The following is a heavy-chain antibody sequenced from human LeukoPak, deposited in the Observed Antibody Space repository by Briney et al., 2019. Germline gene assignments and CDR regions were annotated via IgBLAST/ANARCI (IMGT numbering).Heavy chain of an antibody. D-gene: IGHD2-15*01. CDR2: IYPGDSDT. CDR3: ARRGGAAEWFDP. Sequence: GESLQISCQGSGYSFSTYWIGWVRQMPGKGLEWMGIIYPGDSDTRYSPSFQGQVTISADKSINTAYLQWSSLRASDTAIYYCARRGGAAEWFDPWGQGTLVTVSS. CDR1: GYSFSTYW. J-gene: IGHJ5*02. V-gene: IGHV5-51*01.